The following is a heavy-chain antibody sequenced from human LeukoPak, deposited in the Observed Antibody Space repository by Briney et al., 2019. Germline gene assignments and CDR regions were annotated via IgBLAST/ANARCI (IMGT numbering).Heavy chain of an antibody. CDR3: ARAPYGDDAFDI. CDR2: ISAYNGNT. Sequence: GASVKVSCKASGYTFTSYYMHWVRQAPGQGLEWMGWISAYNGNTNYAQKLQGRVTMTTDTSTSTAYMELRSLRSDDTAVYYCARAPYGDDAFDIWGQGTMVTVSS. J-gene: IGHJ3*02. CDR1: GYTFTSYY. V-gene: IGHV1-18*04. D-gene: IGHD4-17*01.